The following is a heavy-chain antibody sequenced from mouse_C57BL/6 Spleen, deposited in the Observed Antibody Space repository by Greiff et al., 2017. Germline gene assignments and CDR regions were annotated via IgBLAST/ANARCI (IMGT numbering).Heavy chain of an antibody. Sequence: QVQLQQPGAELVRPGSSVKLSCKASGYTFTSYWMDWVKQRPGQGLEWIGNIYPSDSETHYNQKFKDKATLTVDKSSSTAYMQRSSLTSEDSAVXYCARNDYDYYYAMDYWGQGTSVTVSS. V-gene: IGHV1-61*01. CDR1: GYTFTSYW. J-gene: IGHJ4*01. CDR2: IYPSDSET. CDR3: ARNDYDYYYAMDY. D-gene: IGHD2-4*01.